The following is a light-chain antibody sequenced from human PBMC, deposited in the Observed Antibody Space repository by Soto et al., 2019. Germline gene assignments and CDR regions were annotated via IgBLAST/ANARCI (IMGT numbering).Light chain of an antibody. V-gene: IGKV3-15*01. J-gene: IGKJ1*01. Sequence: CRASQTINNNVAWYQLKDGQVPRLVIYGASTRATDIPARFSGSGSGTEFTLTISSLQPDDFATYYCQQYNIYPWTFGPGTKV. CDR3: QQYNIYPWT. CDR2: GAS. CDR1: QTINNN.